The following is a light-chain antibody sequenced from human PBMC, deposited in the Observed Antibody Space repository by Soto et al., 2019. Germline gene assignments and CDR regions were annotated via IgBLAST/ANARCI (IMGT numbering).Light chain of an antibody. CDR3: SSYTSSSTLV. J-gene: IGLJ2*01. V-gene: IGLV2-14*01. Sequence: QSALTQPASVSGSPGQSITISCTGTDSDVGGYNYVSWYQQHPDKAPKLMICDVSNRPSGVSHRFSGSKSGNTASLTISGLQAEDEADYCCSSYTSSSTLVFGGGTKLTVL. CDR1: DSDVGGYNY. CDR2: DVS.